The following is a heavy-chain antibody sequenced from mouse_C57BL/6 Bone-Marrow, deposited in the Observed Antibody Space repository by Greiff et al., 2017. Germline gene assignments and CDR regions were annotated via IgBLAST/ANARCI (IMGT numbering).Heavy chain of an antibody. J-gene: IGHJ1*03. CDR3: AREVVASDWYFDV. CDR2: IYPGGGYT. D-gene: IGHD1-1*01. CDR1: GYTFTNYW. Sequence: QVQLQQSGAELVRPGTSVKMSCKASGYTFTNYWIGWAKQRPGHGLEWIGDIYPGGGYTNYNEKSKGKATLTADKSSSTAYMQFSSLTSEDSAIYYCAREVVASDWYFDVWGTGTTVTVSS. V-gene: IGHV1-63*01.